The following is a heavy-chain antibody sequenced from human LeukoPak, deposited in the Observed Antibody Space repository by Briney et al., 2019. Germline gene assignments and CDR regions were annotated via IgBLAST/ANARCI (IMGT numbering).Heavy chain of an antibody. Sequence: GGSLRLSCAASGFTFSSYEMNWVRQAPGKGLEWVSYISSSGSTIYYADSVKGRFTISRDNAKDSLYLQMNSLRAEDTAVYYCARVGDYGDLTDYWGQGTLVTVSS. J-gene: IGHJ4*02. CDR3: ARVGDYGDLTDY. V-gene: IGHV3-48*03. CDR1: GFTFSSYE. CDR2: ISSSGSTI. D-gene: IGHD4-17*01.